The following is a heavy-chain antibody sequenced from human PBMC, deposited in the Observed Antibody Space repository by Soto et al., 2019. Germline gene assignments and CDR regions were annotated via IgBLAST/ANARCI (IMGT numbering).Heavy chain of an antibody. V-gene: IGHV3-13*01. J-gene: IGHJ6*03. CDR1: GFTSSSYD. Sequence: GGSLRLSCAASGFTSSSYDMHWVRQATGKGLEWVSAIGTAGDTYYPGSVKGRFTISRENAKNSLYLQMNSLRAGDTAVYYCARIGYCSGGSCYPGGYMDVWGKGTTVTVSS. CDR3: ARIGYCSGGSCYPGGYMDV. CDR2: IGTAGDT. D-gene: IGHD2-15*01.